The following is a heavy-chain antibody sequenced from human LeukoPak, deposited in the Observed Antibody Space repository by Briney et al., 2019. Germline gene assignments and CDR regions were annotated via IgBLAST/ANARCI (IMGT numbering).Heavy chain of an antibody. CDR3: ARNLAKARADY. CDR1: GGSFSGYY. J-gene: IGHJ4*02. Sequence: SETLSLTCAVYGGSFSGYYWSWIRQPPGKGLEWIGEINHSGSTNYNPSLKSRVTISVDTSKNQFSLKLSSVTAADTAVYYCARNLAKARADYWGQGTLVTVSS. V-gene: IGHV4-34*01. CDR2: INHSGST. D-gene: IGHD6-6*01.